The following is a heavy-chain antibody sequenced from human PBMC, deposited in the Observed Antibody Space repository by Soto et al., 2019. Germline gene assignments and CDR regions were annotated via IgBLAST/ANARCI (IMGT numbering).Heavy chain of an antibody. CDR3: ATDMVRGVRTTDY. V-gene: IGHV4-39*02. CDR1: GGSISSSSYY. D-gene: IGHD3-10*01. CDR2: IYYSGST. Sequence: SETLSLTCTVSGGSISSSSYYWGWIRQPPGKGLEWIGSIYYSGSTYYNPSLKSRVTISVDTSKNQFSLKLSSVTAADTAVYYCATDMVRGVRTTDYWGQGTLVTVSS. J-gene: IGHJ4*02.